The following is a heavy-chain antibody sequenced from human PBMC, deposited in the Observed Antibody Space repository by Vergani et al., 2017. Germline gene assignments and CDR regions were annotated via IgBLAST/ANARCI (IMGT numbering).Heavy chain of an antibody. CDR3: ARDLWELLFGNFDY. Sequence: QVQLVQSGAEVKKPGSSVKVSCKASGGTFSSYAISWVRQAPGQGLEWMGGIIPIFGTANYAQKFQGRVTITADESTGTAYMELSSLRSEDTAVYYCARDLWELLFGNFDYWGQGTLVTVSS. V-gene: IGHV1-69*01. D-gene: IGHD1-26*01. CDR1: GGTFSSYA. J-gene: IGHJ4*02. CDR2: IIPIFGTA.